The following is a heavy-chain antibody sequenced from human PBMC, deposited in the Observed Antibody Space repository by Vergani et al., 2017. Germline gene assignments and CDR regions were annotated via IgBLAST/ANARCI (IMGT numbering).Heavy chain of an antibody. CDR3: ARGGGVVVPAPFDY. Sequence: QVQLQQWGAGLLKPSETLSLTCAVYGGPFSGYYWSWIRQPPGKGLEWIGEINHSGSTNYNPSPKSRVTISVDTSKNHFSLKLSSVTAADTAVYYCARGGGVVVPAPFDYWGQGTLVTVSS. CDR2: INHSGST. CDR1: GGPFSGYY. V-gene: IGHV4-34*01. J-gene: IGHJ4*02. D-gene: IGHD2-2*01.